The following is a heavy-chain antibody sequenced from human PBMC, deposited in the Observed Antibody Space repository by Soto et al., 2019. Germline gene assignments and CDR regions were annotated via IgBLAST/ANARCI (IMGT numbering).Heavy chain of an antibody. CDR2: ISGSGGST. D-gene: IGHD2-2*01. CDR3: AKDKDIVVVPAAMRVGYFDY. V-gene: IGHV3-23*01. J-gene: IGHJ4*02. Sequence: EVQLLESGGGLVQPGGSLRLSCAASGFTFSSYAMSWVRQAPGKGLEWVSAISGSGGSTYYADSVKGRFTISRDDSKNTLYLQMNSLRAEDTAVYYCAKDKDIVVVPAAMRVGYFDYWGQGTLVTVSS. CDR1: GFTFSSYA.